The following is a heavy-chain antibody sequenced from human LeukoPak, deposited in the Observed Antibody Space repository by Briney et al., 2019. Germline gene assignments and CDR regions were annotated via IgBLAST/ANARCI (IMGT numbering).Heavy chain of an antibody. CDR3: ARVPRGVVGATFYYYGMDV. J-gene: IGHJ6*02. CDR2: IIPILGIA. CDR1: GDTFSSYA. V-gene: IGHV1-69*04. Sequence: GASVKVSCKASGDTFSSYAISWVRHAPGQGLEWMGRIIPILGIANYAQKFQSRVTITADKSTSTAYMELSRLRSEDTAVYYCARVPRGVVGATFYYYGMDVWGQGTTVTVSS. D-gene: IGHD1-26*01.